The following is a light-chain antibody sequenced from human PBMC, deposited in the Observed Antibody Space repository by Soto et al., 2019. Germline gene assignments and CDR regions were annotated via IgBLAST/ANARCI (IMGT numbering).Light chain of an antibody. J-gene: IGLJ2*01. CDR2: EVS. V-gene: IGLV2-8*01. CDR1: SSDVGGYNY. CDR3: SSYACSNNLV. Sequence: QSVRTQPPSASGSPGQSVTISCTGTSSDVGGYNYVSWYQQHPGKAPKLMIYEVSKRPSGVPDRFSGSKSGNTASLTVSGLQAEDEADYYCSSYACSNNLVFGGGTKLTVL.